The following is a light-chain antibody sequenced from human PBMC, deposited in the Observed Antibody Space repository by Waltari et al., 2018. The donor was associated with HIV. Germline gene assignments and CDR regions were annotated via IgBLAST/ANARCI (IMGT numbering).Light chain of an antibody. CDR1: QGISSY. CDR2: AGS. CDR3: QQFRT. J-gene: IGKJ2*01. V-gene: IGKV1-9*01. Sequence: DIQMTQSPSSVSASVGDRVTITCRASQGISSYLAWYQQKPGKAPNLLIYAGSTLQRGVPSRFSGSGFGTEFTLTISSLQPEDFATYYCQQFRTFGQGTTLDIK.